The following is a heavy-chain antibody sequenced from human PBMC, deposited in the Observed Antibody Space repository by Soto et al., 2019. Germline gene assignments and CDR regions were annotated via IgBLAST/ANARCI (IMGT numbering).Heavy chain of an antibody. D-gene: IGHD2-2*01. CDR2: IYYSGST. J-gene: IGHJ5*02. V-gene: IGHV4-31*03. CDR1: GGSISSGGYY. CDR3: ARDQGPAAPRWVTPYNWFDP. Sequence: NPSETLSLTCTVSGGSISSGGYYWSWILQHPGKGLEWIGYIYYSGSTYYNPSLKSRVTISVETSKNQFSLKLSSVTAADTAVYYCARDQGPAAPRWVTPYNWFDPWGQGTRVTVSS.